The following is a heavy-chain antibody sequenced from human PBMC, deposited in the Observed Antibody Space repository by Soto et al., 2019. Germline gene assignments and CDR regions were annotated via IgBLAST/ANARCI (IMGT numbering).Heavy chain of an antibody. D-gene: IGHD6-13*01. CDR3: ARQGIAPLDAFDI. J-gene: IGHJ3*02. CDR1: GGSISSSSYY. CDR2: IYYSGST. V-gene: IGHV4-39*01. Sequence: SETLSLTCTVSGGSISSSSYYWGWIRQPPGKGLEWIGGIYYSGSTYYNPSLKSRVTISVDTSKNQFSLKLSSVTAADTAVYYCARQGIAPLDAFDIWGQGTMVTVSS.